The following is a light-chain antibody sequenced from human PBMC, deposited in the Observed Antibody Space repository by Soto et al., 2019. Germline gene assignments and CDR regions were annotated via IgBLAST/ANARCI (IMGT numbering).Light chain of an antibody. Sequence: EIVLTQSPATLSLSPGERATLSCRASQSIGLAIAWYQHKPGQAPRLLIFDASQRATGIPARFRGSGSGTDFTLSISSLEPEDFATYYCLQHNSYPWTFGQGTKVEIK. J-gene: IGKJ1*01. CDR1: QSIGLA. CDR3: LQHNSYPWT. CDR2: DAS. V-gene: IGKV3-11*01.